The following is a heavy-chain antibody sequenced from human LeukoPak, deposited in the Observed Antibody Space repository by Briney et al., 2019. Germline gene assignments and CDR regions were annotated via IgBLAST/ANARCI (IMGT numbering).Heavy chain of an antibody. J-gene: IGHJ3*02. D-gene: IGHD3-22*01. CDR3: AKPYHYDSSGQRGDAFDI. V-gene: IGHV3-30*18. CDR2: ISYDGSNK. CDR1: GFTFSSYG. Sequence: GGSLRLSCAASGFTFSSYGMHWVRQAPGKGLEWVAVISYDGSNKYYADSVKGRFTISRDNSKNTLYLQMNSLRAGDTAVYYCAKPYHYDSSGQRGDAFDIWGQGTMVTVSS.